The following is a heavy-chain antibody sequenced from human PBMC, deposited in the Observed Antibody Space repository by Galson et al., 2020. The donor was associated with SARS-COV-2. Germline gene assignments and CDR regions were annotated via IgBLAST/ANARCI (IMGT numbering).Heavy chain of an antibody. Sequence: GESLKISCAASGFTFDDYTMHWVRQAPGKGLEWVSLISWDGGSTCYADSVKGRFTISRDNSKNSLYLQMNSLRTEDTALYYCAKETSNYDSINWYFDLWGRGTLVTVSS. CDR3: AKETSNYDSINWYFDL. CDR2: ISWDGGST. V-gene: IGHV3-43*01. D-gene: IGHD3-22*01. J-gene: IGHJ2*01. CDR1: GFTFDDYT.